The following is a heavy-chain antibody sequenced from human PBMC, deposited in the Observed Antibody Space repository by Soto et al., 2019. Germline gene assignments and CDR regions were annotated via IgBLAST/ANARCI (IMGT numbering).Heavy chain of an antibody. J-gene: IGHJ6*02. D-gene: IGHD3-3*02. CDR1: GFTFSSYW. CDR3: ARGISPLSGMDV. CDR2: INGDGSST. Sequence: GGSLRLSCAASGFTFSSYWMHWVRQAPGKRLVWVSRINGDGSSTSYADSVKGRFTISRDNAKNTLYLQMNSLRAEDTAVYYCARGISPLSGMDVWGQGTTVTVSS. V-gene: IGHV3-74*01.